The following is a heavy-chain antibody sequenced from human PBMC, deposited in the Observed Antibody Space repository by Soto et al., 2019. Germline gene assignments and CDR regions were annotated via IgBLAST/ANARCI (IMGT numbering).Heavy chain of an antibody. V-gene: IGHV4-39*01. Sequence: SDRLSLPCTVSGGSINRSSYRWGWVRQPPGKGLEWIGSIYYSGSTYYNPSLRSRVTISVDTSKNQFSLKLSSVTAADTAVFYCARHYSSGSRNWFDPWGQGTLVTVSS. D-gene: IGHD6-19*01. CDR3: ARHYSSGSRNWFDP. CDR1: GGSINRSSYR. CDR2: IYYSGST. J-gene: IGHJ5*02.